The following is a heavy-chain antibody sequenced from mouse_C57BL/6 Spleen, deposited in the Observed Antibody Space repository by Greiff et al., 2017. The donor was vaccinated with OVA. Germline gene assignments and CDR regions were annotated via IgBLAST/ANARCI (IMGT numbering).Heavy chain of an antibody. V-gene: IGHV1-61*01. CDR2: IYPSDSET. CDR3: ARHYYAMDY. Sequence: QVQLQQPGAELVRPGSSVKLSCKASGYTFPSYWMDWVQQRPGQGLEWIGNIYPSDSETHYNQKFKDKATLTVDKSSSTAYMHLSSLTSEDSAVDYCARHYYAMDYWGQGTSVTVSS. J-gene: IGHJ4*01. CDR1: GYTFPSYW.